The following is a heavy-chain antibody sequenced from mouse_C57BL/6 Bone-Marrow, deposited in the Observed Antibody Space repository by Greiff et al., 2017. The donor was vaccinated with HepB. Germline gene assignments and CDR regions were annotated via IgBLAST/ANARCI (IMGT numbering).Heavy chain of an antibody. CDR1: GFNIKDDY. CDR3: TITTVVATSDY. V-gene: IGHV14-4*01. CDR2: IDPENGDT. J-gene: IGHJ2*01. Sequence: EVQLQQSGAELVRPGASVKLSCTASGFNIKDDYMHWVKQRPEQGLEWIGWIDPENGDTEYASKFQGKVTITADTSSNTAYLQLSSLTSEDTAVYYCTITTVVATSDYWGQGTTLTVSS. D-gene: IGHD1-1*01.